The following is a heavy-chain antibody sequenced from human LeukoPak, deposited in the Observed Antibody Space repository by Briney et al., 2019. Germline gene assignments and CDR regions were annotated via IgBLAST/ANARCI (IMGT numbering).Heavy chain of an antibody. CDR3: ARGVVTAIPEYFQH. Sequence: PSETLSLTCTVSGGSISSSSYYWGWIRQPPGKGLEWIGSIYYSGSTYYNPSLKSRVTISVDRSKNQFSLKLSSVTAADTAVYYCARGVVTAIPEYFQHWGQGTLVTVSS. J-gene: IGHJ1*01. CDR1: GGSISSSSYY. CDR2: IYYSGST. D-gene: IGHD2-21*02. V-gene: IGHV4-39*07.